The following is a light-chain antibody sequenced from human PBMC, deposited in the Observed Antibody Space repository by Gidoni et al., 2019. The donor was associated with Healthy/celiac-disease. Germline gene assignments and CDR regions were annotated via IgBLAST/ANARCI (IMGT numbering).Light chain of an antibody. CDR3: QQYNNWPPFT. CDR1: QSVSSN. CDR2: GAS. V-gene: IGKV3-15*01. J-gene: IGKJ3*01. Sequence: IVMTQSPATLSVSPGERATLSCRARQSVSSNLAWYQQKPGQAPRLLIYGASTRATGIPARFSGSGSGTEFTLTISSLQSEDFAVYYCQQYNNWPPFTFXPXTKVDIK.